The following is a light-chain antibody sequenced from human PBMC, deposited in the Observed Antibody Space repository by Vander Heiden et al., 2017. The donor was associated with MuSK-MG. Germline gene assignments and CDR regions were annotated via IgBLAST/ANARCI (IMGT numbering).Light chain of an antibody. CDR3: QRDNGDSRT. V-gene: IGKV1-5*03. CDR1: QSISSW. CDR2: KAS. J-gene: IGKJ3*01. Sequence: DIQMTQSPSTLSASVGDRVTITCRASQSISSWLAWYQQKPGKAPKLLIYKASSLESGVPSRFSGSGSGTEFTLTISSLQPDDFATYYCQRDNGDSRTFGHGTRVDIK.